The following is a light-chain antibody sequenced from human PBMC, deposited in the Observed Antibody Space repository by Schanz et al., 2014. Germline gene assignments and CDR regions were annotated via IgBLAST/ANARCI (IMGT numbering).Light chain of an antibody. J-gene: IGKJ1*01. CDR1: QSVSSN. CDR2: GAS. V-gene: IGKV3-20*01. CDR3: QQFGKLPWT. Sequence: EIVLTQSPGTLSLSPGERATLSCRASQSVSSNLAWYQQKPGQAPRLLIKGASRRATGIPDRFSGSGSGTDFTLTISRLEPEDFAVFYCQQFGKLPWTFGQGTKVEIK.